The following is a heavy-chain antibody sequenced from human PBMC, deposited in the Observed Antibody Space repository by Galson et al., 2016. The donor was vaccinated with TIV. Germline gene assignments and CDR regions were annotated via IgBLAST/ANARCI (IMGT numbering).Heavy chain of an antibody. J-gene: IGHJ4*02. V-gene: IGHV1-24*01. CDR1: GDSLSDFS. CDR3: ATVAWFPGLSLDN. D-gene: IGHD2/OR15-2a*01. CDR2: FDPEQHKK. Sequence: SVKVSCKVSGDSLSDFSMHWVRQAPGKGLEWMGGFDPEQHKKIYAQKLQGRVTMTADTDRDTAYMELGSLRIEDTAVYYCATVAWFPGLSLDNWGQGTLVTVSS.